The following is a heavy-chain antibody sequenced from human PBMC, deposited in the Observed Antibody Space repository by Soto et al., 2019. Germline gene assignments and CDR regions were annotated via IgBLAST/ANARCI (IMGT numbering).Heavy chain of an antibody. D-gene: IGHD2-15*01. CDR2: FDPEDGET. Sequence: ASVKVSCKVSGYTLTELSMHWVRQAPGKGLEWMGGFDPEDGETIYAQKFQGRVTMTEDTSTDTAYMELSSLRSEDTAVYYCATTNRILYCSGGSCYDSNWLDPWGQGTLVTFSS. V-gene: IGHV1-24*01. CDR3: ATTNRILYCSGGSCYDSNWLDP. CDR1: GYTLTELS. J-gene: IGHJ5*02.